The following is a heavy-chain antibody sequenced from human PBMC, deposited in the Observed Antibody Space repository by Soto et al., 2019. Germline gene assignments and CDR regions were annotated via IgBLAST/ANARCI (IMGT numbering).Heavy chain of an antibody. J-gene: IGHJ4*02. CDR1: GFTFSDYY. V-gene: IGHV3-11*06. Sequence: PGGSLRLSCAASGFTFSDYYMSWIRQAPGKGLEWVSYISSSSSYTNYADSVKGRFTISRDNAKNSLYLQMNSLRAEDTAVYYCARDGRYDYYDSSGYYSHYWGQGTLVTVSS. CDR2: ISSSSSYT. CDR3: ARDGRYDYYDSSGYYSHY. D-gene: IGHD3-22*01.